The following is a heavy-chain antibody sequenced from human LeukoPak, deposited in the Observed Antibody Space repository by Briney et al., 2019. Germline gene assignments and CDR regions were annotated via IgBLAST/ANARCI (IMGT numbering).Heavy chain of an antibody. CDR1: GYTFTSYG. Sequence: ASVKVSCKASGYTFTSYGISWVRQAPGQGLEWMGWISACNGNTNYAQKLQGRVTMTTDTSTSTAYMELSSLRSEDTAVYYCARVGASGMEYSGYYYYYMDVWGKGTTVTVSS. V-gene: IGHV1-18*01. D-gene: IGHD3-16*01. J-gene: IGHJ6*03. CDR3: ARVGASGMEYSGYYYYYMDV. CDR2: ISACNGNT.